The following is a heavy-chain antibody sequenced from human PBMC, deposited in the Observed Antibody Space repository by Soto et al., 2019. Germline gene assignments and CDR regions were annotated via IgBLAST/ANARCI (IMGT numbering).Heavy chain of an antibody. J-gene: IGHJ4*02. D-gene: IGHD1-7*01. V-gene: IGHV4-4*02. CDR3: ASRDPGTSVDY. Sequence: PSEPLSLTCAVSGGSFTSNNWWTWVRQPPGQGLEWIGEIYRTGSTNYNRSLKSRVTISLDKSENQFSLKVTSLTAADTAVYYCASRDPGTSVDYWGQRTLVTVSS. CDR2: IYRTGST. CDR1: GGSFTSNNW.